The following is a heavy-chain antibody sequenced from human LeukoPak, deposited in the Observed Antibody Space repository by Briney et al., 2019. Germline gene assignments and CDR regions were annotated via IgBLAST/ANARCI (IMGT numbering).Heavy chain of an antibody. CDR1: GYTFITDW. D-gene: IGHD3-22*01. V-gene: IGHV3-7*01. CDR2: IKQDGSVK. J-gene: IGHJ4*02. Sequence: PGGSLRHSCAASGYTFITDWMSSVRQTPGKGLEWVANIKQDGSVKYYVDSVKGRFTISRDNVKNSLYLQMNSLRPEDTAVYYCAKGSYYYDSSGPYGNNALDYWGQGTLVTVSS. CDR3: AKGSYYYDSSGPYGNNALDY.